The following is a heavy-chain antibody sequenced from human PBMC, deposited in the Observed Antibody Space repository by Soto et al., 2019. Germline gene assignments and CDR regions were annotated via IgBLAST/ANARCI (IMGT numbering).Heavy chain of an antibody. J-gene: IGHJ4*02. D-gene: IGHD3-22*01. CDR1: GFTFSSYA. CDR3: AKHGERHYYYDSSGYYGEFDY. Sequence: EVQLLESGGGLVQPGGSLRLSCAASGFTFSSYAMSWVRQAPGKGLEWVSAISGSGGSTYYADSVKGRFTISRDNSKNTLYLQMNSLRAEDTAVYYCAKHGERHYYYDSSGYYGEFDYWGQGPLVTVSS. CDR2: ISGSGGST. V-gene: IGHV3-23*01.